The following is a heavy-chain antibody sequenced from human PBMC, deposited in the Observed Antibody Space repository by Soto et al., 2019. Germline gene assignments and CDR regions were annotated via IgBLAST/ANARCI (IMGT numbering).Heavy chain of an antibody. CDR2: ISYDGSNK. D-gene: IGHD4-4*01. Sequence: PGGTLRLSCAASGFTFSSYAMHWVRQAPGKGLEWVAVISYDGSNKYYADSVKGRFTISRDNSKNTLYLQMNSLRAEDTAVYYCARGEGPVLQLDAFDIWGQGTMVTVSS. J-gene: IGHJ3*02. V-gene: IGHV3-30-3*01. CDR3: ARGEGPVLQLDAFDI. CDR1: GFTFSSYA.